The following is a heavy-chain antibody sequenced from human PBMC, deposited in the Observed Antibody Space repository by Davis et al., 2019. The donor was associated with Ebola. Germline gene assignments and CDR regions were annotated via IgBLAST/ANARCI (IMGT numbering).Heavy chain of an antibody. V-gene: IGHV1-46*01. D-gene: IGHD3-22*01. Sequence: ASVKVSCKASGYTFTSYYMHWVRQAPGQGLEWMGIINPSGGSTSYAQKFQGRVTITADESTSTAYMELSSLRSEDTAVYYCARWASHSSGYTSNLDYWGQGTLVTVSS. CDR1: GYTFTSYY. CDR3: ARWASHSSGYTSNLDY. CDR2: INPSGGST. J-gene: IGHJ4*02.